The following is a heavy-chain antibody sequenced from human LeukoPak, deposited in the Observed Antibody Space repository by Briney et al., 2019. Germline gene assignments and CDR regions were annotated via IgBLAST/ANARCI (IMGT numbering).Heavy chain of an antibody. J-gene: IGHJ5*02. D-gene: IGHD2-2*01. CDR3: ARQVPAAMFYNWFDP. Sequence: PSETLSLTCTVSGGSISSSSYYWGWIRQPPGKGLEWIGSIYYSGSTYYNPSLKSRVTISVDTSKNQFSLKLSSVTAADTAVYYCARQVPAAMFYNWFDPWGQGTLVTVSS. V-gene: IGHV4-39*01. CDR2: IYYSGST. CDR1: GGSISSSSYY.